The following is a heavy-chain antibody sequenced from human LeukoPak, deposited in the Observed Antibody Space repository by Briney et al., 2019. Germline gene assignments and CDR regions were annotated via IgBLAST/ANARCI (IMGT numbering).Heavy chain of an antibody. J-gene: IGHJ5*02. CDR2: ISGSGSTM. CDR3: ARDRQFRLHDP. CDR1: GFTFSDYY. Sequence: SGGPLRLSCTASGFTFSDYYMTWIRQAPGKGLEWLSYISGSGSTMSYVDSVKGRFTISRDNAKNSLYLEIDSLRAEDTAMYYCARDRQFRLHDPWGQGILVTVSS. V-gene: IGHV3-11*01. D-gene: IGHD3-16*01.